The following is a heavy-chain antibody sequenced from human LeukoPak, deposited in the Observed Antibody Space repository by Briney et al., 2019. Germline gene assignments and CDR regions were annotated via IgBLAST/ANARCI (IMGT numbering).Heavy chain of an antibody. CDR2: ISSTGSYT. Sequence: GGSLRLSCAASGFTFSDYYMSWIRQAPGKGLDWVSYISSTGSYTNYADSVKGRFTISRDNAKNSLYLQMDSLRAEDTAVYYCARGHYGMDVWGQGTTVTVSS. CDR3: ARGHYGMDV. J-gene: IGHJ6*02. CDR1: GFTFSDYY. V-gene: IGHV3-11*05.